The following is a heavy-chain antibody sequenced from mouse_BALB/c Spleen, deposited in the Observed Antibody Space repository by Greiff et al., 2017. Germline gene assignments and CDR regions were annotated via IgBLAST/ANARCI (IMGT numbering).Heavy chain of an antibody. D-gene: IGHD1-1*01. V-gene: IGHV1-26*01. CDR2: VNPNNGGT. J-gene: IGHJ3*01. Sequence: EVQLHQSGPELVKPGASVKISCKASGYTFTDYYMNWVKQSHGKSLEWIGLVNPNNGGTSYNQKFKGKATLTVDKSSSTAYMELRSLSSEDSAVYYCAGYYGSSSAWFAYWGQGTLVTVSA. CDR3: AGYYGSSSAWFAY. CDR1: GYTFTDYY.